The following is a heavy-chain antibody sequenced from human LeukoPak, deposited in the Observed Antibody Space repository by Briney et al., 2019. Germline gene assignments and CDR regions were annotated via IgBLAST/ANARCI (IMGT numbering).Heavy chain of an antibody. J-gene: IGHJ4*02. Sequence: PGGSLRLSCAASGFTLSSYSRNGVRQAPGKGLEWVSSISSSSSYMYYADSVKGRFTISRDNAKNSLYLQMNSLRAEDTAVYYCARAARGYYYFWGQGTLVTVSS. V-gene: IGHV3-21*01. CDR3: ARAARGYYYF. D-gene: IGHD3-22*01. CDR2: ISSSSSYM. CDR1: GFTLSSYS.